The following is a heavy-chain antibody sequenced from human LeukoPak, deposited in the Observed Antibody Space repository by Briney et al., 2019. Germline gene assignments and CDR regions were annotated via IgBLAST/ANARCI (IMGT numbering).Heavy chain of an antibody. V-gene: IGHV3-74*01. J-gene: IGHJ4*02. CDR2: INSGGSST. Sequence: GGSLRLSCAASGFSFSRYWMHWVRQAPGKGLEWVSRINSGGSSTNYADSVKGRFTISRDNAKNTLYLQMNSLRADDTAVYYCAAYYYDSSGYPFDYWGQGTLVTVSS. CDR1: GFSFSRYW. D-gene: IGHD3-22*01. CDR3: AAYYYDSSGYPFDY.